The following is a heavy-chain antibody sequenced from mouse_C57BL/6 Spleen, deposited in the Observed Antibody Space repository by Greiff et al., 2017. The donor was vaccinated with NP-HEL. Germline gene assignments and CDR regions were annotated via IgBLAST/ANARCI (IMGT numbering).Heavy chain of an antibody. CDR1: GFTFSDYY. D-gene: IGHD4-1*01. Sequence: DVHLVESEGGLVQPGSSMKLSCTASGFTFSDYYMAWVRQVPEKGLEWVANINYDGSSTYYLDSLKSRFIISRDNAKNSLYLQMSSLKSEDTATYYCARLGTGTAMDYWGQGTSVTVSS. V-gene: IGHV5-16*01. CDR3: ARLGTGTAMDY. J-gene: IGHJ4*01. CDR2: INYDGSST.